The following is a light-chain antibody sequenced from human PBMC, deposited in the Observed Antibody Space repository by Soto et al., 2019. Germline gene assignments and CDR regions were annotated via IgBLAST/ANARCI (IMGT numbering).Light chain of an antibody. CDR2: DVT. CDR3: ISYTHNNLYV. V-gene: IGLV2-14*01. Sequence: QSVLPQPASVSGSPGQSITISCTGTSSDVGGYNYVSWYQQQPGRAPKLMIHDVTYRPSGVSYRFSGSKSGNTASLTISGLQAEDEADYYCISYTHNNLYVFGTGSKVTVL. CDR1: SSDVGGYNY. J-gene: IGLJ1*01.